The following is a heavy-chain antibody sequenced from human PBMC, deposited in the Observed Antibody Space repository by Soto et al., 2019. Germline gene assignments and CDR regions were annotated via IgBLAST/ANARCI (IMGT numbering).Heavy chain of an antibody. CDR1: GYTFTSYA. CDR3: ARPGWGAMAYYGMDV. CDR2: INAGNGNT. J-gene: IGHJ6*02. Sequence: ASVKVSCKASGYTFTSYAMHWVRQAPGQRLEWMGWINAGNGNTKYSQKFQGRVTITRDTSASTAYMELSSLRSEDTAVYYCARPGWGAMAYYGMDVWGQGTTVTVSS. D-gene: IGHD3-16*01. V-gene: IGHV1-3*01.